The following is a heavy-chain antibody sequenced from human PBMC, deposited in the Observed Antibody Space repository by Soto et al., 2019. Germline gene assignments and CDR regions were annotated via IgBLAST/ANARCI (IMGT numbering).Heavy chain of an antibody. CDR2: INPNSGGT. CDR3: ARDGCSGGSCYYYYYYGMDV. J-gene: IGHJ6*02. D-gene: IGHD2-15*01. Sequence: SVKVSCKASGYTFTGYYMHWVRQAPGQGLEWMGWINPNSGGTNYAQKFQGRVTMTRDTSISTAYMELSRLRSDDTAVYYCARDGCSGGSCYYYYYYGMDVWGQGTRVTVSS. CDR1: GYTFTGYY. V-gene: IGHV1-2*02.